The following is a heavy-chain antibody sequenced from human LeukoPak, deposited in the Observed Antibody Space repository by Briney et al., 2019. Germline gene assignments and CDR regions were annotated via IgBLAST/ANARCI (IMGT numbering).Heavy chain of an antibody. CDR3: VRGGYRGFDYEY. V-gene: IGHV3-21*03. CDR1: GFTFSTYS. J-gene: IGHJ4*02. D-gene: IGHD5-12*01. CDR2: ISPDSNYK. Sequence: GGSLRLSCAASGFTFSTYSMNWLRLAPGKGLEWVSSISPDSNYKYYVDSVKGRFTISRDNAKSSLYLQMNSLRAGDTAVYYCVRGGYRGFDYEYWGQGTLVTVSS.